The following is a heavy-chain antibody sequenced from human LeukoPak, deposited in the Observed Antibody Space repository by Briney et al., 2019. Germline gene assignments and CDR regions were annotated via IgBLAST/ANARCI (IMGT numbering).Heavy chain of an antibody. CDR3: ARGWLAETTVVTPYNY. J-gene: IGHJ4*02. Sequence: EASVKVSCKASGGSFSSYAINWVRQAPGQGLEWMGGIIPIFGKANYAQKFQDRVAITAVESMSTVYMELSSLRSEDTAVYYCARGWLAETTVVTPYNYWGQGTLVTVSS. D-gene: IGHD4-23*01. CDR1: GGSFSSYA. V-gene: IGHV1-69*13. CDR2: IIPIFGKA.